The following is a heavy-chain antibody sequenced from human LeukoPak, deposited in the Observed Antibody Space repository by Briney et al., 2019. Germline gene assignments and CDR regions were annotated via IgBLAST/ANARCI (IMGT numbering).Heavy chain of an antibody. CDR1: EFTFSTYG. J-gene: IGHJ4*02. Sequence: GSLILSCAASEFTFSTYGMHWVRQAPGKGLEWVAVISYGGSYKFYADSVKGRFTISRDNSKSTLYLQMNSLRAEDTAVYYCAKDRYSGLNTIDYWGQGTLVTVSS. D-gene: IGHD6-13*01. V-gene: IGHV3-30*18. CDR3: AKDRYSGLNTIDY. CDR2: ISYGGSYK.